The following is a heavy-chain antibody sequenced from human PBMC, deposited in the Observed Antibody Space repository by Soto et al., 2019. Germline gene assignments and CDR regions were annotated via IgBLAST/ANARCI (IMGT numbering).Heavy chain of an antibody. V-gene: IGHV1-58*01. J-gene: IGHJ4*02. CDR3: AASKSGYSSDWDDY. D-gene: IGHD6-19*01. CDR2: IVVGSGNT. CDR1: GFTFTSSA. Sequence: ASVKVSYKATGFTFTSSAVQRVRQARGQRLEWIGWIVVGSGNTNYAQKFQERVTVTRDMSTSTAYMELSSLRSEDTAVYYCAASKSGYSSDWDDYWGQGTLVTVSS.